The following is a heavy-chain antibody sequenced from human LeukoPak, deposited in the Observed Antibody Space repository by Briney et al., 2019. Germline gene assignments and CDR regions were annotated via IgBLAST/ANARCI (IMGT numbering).Heavy chain of an antibody. V-gene: IGHV4-34*01. CDR3: ARGIWFGELTFGS. CDR2: INHSGST. Sequence: PSETLSLTCAVYGGSFSGNYCSWIRKPPGKGLGWIGEINHSGSTNYNPYLKSRVTISVDTSKHQFSLKLSCVAAADTAVYYCARGIWFGELTFGSWGQGTLVTVSP. CDR1: GGSFSGNY. J-gene: IGHJ5*01. D-gene: IGHD3-10*01.